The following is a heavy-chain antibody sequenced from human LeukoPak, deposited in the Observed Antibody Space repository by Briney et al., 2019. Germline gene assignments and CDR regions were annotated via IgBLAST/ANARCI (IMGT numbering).Heavy chain of an antibody. CDR3: ARDRSERFLEWSRREPYDFYYMDV. Sequence: GGSLRLSCAASGFTFRNYWMSWVRQAPGKGLEWVANIKQDGSDEYYVDSVRGRFSISRDNAKNSLYLLMNSLRVEDTGVYYCARDRSERFLEWSRREPYDFYYMDVWGKGTTVIVSS. CDR1: GFTFRNYW. V-gene: IGHV3-7*01. D-gene: IGHD3-3*01. CDR2: IKQDGSDE. J-gene: IGHJ6*03.